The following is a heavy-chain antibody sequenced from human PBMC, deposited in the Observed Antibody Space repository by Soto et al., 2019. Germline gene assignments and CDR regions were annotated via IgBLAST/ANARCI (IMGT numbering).Heavy chain of an antibody. D-gene: IGHD3-9*01. CDR2: INHSGSN. V-gene: IGHV4-34*01. Sequence: VVSGGSFSTYYYNWIRPSPGKGLEWIGEINHSGSNNYSPSLKSRVTMSLDTSKNQFSLKLTSVTAADTAVYYSVRGGSNDWQVAFDIWGQGTMVTVSS. J-gene: IGHJ3*02. CDR3: VRGGSNDWQVAFDI. CDR1: GGSFSTYY.